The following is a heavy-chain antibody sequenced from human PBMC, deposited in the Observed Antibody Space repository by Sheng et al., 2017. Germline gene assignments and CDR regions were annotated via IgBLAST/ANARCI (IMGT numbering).Heavy chain of an antibody. CDR1: GYTFTSYG. J-gene: IGHJ3*02. CDR2: ISANNGDT. V-gene: IGHV1-18*01. CDR3: ARKPHQGALDI. Sequence: QAQLVQSGAEVKKPGASVKVSCKASGYTFTSYGFNWVRQAPGQGLEWMGWISANNGDTHYAQKVQDRVTLTTDTSTTTAYMELRSLSSDDTAVYYCARKPHQGALDIWGQGTVVTVSS.